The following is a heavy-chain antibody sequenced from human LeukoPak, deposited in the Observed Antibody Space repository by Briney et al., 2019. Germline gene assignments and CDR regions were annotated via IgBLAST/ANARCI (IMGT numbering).Heavy chain of an antibody. CDR3: AKDSGVTYYYGSGSATYFEN. CDR2: ISGSGGST. CDR1: GFTFSSYG. Sequence: GGSLRLSCAASGFTFSSYGMSWVRQAPGKGLEWVSAISGSGGSTYYADSVKGRFTISRDNSKNTLYLQMKSLRAEDTAVYYCAKDSGVTYYYGSGSATYFENWGQGTLVTVSS. D-gene: IGHD3-10*01. J-gene: IGHJ4*02. V-gene: IGHV3-23*01.